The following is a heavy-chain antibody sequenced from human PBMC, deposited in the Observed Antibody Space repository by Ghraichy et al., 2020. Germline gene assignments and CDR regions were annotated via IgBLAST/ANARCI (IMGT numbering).Heavy chain of an antibody. V-gene: IGHV3-7*01. D-gene: IGHD6-19*01. J-gene: IGHJ6*02. Sequence: GGSLRLSCAASGFTFSSYWMSWVRQAPGKGLEWVANIKQDGSEKYYVDSVKGRFTISRDNAKNSLYLQMNSLRAEDTAVYYCARDSSSGWYYYGMDVWGQGTTVTVSS. CDR2: IKQDGSEK. CDR3: ARDSSSGWYYYGMDV. CDR1: GFTFSSYW.